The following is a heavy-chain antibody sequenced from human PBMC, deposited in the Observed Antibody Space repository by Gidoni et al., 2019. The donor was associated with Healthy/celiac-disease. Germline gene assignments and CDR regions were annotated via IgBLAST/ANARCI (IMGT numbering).Heavy chain of an antibody. CDR3: ARDLATIYYYGSGTVNWFDP. CDR1: GYTFTSYG. V-gene: IGHV1-18*01. CDR2: ISAYNGNT. D-gene: IGHD3-10*01. J-gene: IGHJ5*02. Sequence: QVQLVQSGAEVKKPGASVKVSCKASGYTFTSYGISWVRQAPGQGLEWMGWISAYNGNTNYAQKLQGRVTMTTDTSTSTAYMELRSLRSDDTAVYYCARDLATIYYYGSGTVNWFDPWGQGTLVTVSS.